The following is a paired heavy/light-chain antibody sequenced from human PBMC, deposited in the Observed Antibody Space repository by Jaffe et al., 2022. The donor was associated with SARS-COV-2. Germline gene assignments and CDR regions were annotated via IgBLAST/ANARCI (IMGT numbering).Light chain of an antibody. CDR2: QDS. J-gene: IGLJ2*01. CDR1: KLGDKY. Sequence: SYELTQPPSVSVSPGQTASITCSGDKLGDKYACWYQQKPGQSPVLVIYQDSKRPSGIPERFSGSNSGNTATLTISGTQAMDEADYYCQAWDSSTCSVFGGGTKLTVL. CDR3: QAWDSSTCSV. V-gene: IGLV3-1*01.
Heavy chain of an antibody. CDR3: ARTIVATIYDY. CDR2: ISSSGSTI. J-gene: IGHJ4*02. V-gene: IGHV3-11*01. Sequence: QVQLVESGGGLVKPGGSLRLSCAASGFTFSDYYMSWIRQAPGKGLEWVSYISSSGSTIYYADSVKGRFTISRDNAKNSLYLQMNSLRAEDTAVYYCARTIVATIYDYWGQGTLVTVSS. CDR1: GFTFSDYY. D-gene: IGHD5-12*01.